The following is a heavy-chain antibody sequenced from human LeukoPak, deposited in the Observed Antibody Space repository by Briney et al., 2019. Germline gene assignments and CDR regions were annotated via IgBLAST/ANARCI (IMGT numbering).Heavy chain of an antibody. CDR1: GGTFISYA. V-gene: IGHV1-69*06. CDR2: MIPIFGTA. CDR3: ARESRGSSSALDY. Sequence: GASVKVSCKASGGTFISYAISWVRQARGQGREWRGGMIPIFGTANYAQKFQGSVTITADNSTSTAYMELSSLRSEDTAVYYCARESRGSSSALDYWGQGTLVTVSS. J-gene: IGHJ4*02. D-gene: IGHD6-13*01.